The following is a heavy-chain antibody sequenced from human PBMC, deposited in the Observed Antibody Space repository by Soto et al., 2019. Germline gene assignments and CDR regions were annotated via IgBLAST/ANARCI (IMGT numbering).Heavy chain of an antibody. D-gene: IGHD6-13*01. Sequence: PGGSLRLSCAASGFTFSSYGMHWVRQAPGKGLEWVAVISYDGSNKYYADSVKGRLTISRDNSKNTLYLQMNSLRAEDTAVYYCARGSSSWNNAYFDYWGQGTQVTVSS. CDR2: ISYDGSNK. V-gene: IGHV3-30*03. CDR1: GFTFSSYG. J-gene: IGHJ4*02. CDR3: ARGSSSWNNAYFDY.